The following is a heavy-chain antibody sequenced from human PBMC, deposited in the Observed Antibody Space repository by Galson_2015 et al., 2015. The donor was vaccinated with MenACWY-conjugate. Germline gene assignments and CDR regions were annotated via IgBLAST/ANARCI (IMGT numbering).Heavy chain of an antibody. Sequence: SETLSLTCTVSGGSISSSSYYWGWIRQPPGKGLEWIGSIYYSGSTYYNPSLKSRVTISVDTSKNQFSLKLSSVTAADMAVYYCARSVVAALPGVFDYWGQGTLVTVSS. V-gene: IGHV4-39*07. CDR3: ARSVVAALPGVFDY. CDR1: GGSISSSSYY. CDR2: IYYSGST. D-gene: IGHD6-19*01. J-gene: IGHJ4*02.